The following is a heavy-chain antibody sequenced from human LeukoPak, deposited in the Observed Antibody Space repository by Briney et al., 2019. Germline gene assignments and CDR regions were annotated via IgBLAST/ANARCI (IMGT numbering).Heavy chain of an antibody. CDR1: GFTSSSYG. CDR3: ATDRNSGKYYDY. J-gene: IGHJ4*02. V-gene: IGHV3-30*03. D-gene: IGHD1-26*01. CDR2: ISYDGSNK. Sequence: GGSLRLSCAASGFTSSSYGMHWVRQAPGKGLEWVAVISYDGSNKYYADSVKGRFTISRDNSRNTLYLQTNSLRAEDTAVYYCATDRNSGKYYDYWGQGTLVSVSS.